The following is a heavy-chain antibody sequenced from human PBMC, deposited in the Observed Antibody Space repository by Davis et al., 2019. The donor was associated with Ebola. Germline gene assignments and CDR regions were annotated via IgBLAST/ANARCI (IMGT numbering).Heavy chain of an antibody. V-gene: IGHV4-59*01. J-gene: IGHJ5*02. CDR2: IYYSGST. Sequence: MPSETLSLTCTVSGGSISSYYWSWIRQPPGTGLEWIGYIYYSGSTNYNPSLKSRVTISVDTSKNQFSLKLSSVTAADTAVYYCARTRWPVKWFDPWGQGTLVTVSS. CDR3: ARTRWPVKWFDP. CDR1: GGSISSYY. D-gene: IGHD5-24*01.